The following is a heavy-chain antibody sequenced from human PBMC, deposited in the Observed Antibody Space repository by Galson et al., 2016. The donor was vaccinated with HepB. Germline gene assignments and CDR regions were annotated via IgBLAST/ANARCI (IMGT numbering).Heavy chain of an antibody. V-gene: IGHV3-33*01. CDR2: IWYDGSDE. J-gene: IGHJ4*02. CDR3: ARDGEARRLDY. Sequence: SLRLSCVASGFTFSAYGMHWVRQAPGEGLEWVAVIWYDGSDEYYADSVKGRFTISRDNSKNTLFLQMNSLRAEDTAVYYCARDGEARRLDYWGQGTLVTVSS. CDR1: GFTFSAYG. D-gene: IGHD6-6*01.